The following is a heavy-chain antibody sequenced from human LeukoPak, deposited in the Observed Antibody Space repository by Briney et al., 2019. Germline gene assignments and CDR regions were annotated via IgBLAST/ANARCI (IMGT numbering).Heavy chain of an antibody. CDR2: IYYSGST. J-gene: IGHJ5*02. Sequence: SETLSLTCTVSGGSISSYYWSWIRQPLGKGLEWIGYIYYSGSTNYNPSLKSRVTISVDTSKNQFSLKLSSVTAADTAVYYCARDLLNWFDPWGQGTLVTVSS. CDR3: ARDLLNWFDP. V-gene: IGHV4-59*01. CDR1: GGSISSYY.